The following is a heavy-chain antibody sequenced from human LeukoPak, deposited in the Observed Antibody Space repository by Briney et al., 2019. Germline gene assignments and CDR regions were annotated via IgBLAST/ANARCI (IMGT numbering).Heavy chain of an antibody. Sequence: GASVTVSCKASGYTFTSYGISWVRQAPGQGLEWMGWINAYNGNTNYAQKLQGRVTMTTDTSTSTAYMELRSLRSDDTAVYYCARDSPATPDWFDPCGEGTLVTVSS. J-gene: IGHJ5*02. CDR3: ARDSPATPDWFDP. CDR1: GYTFTSYG. CDR2: INAYNGNT. V-gene: IGHV1-18*01. D-gene: IGHD1-26*01.